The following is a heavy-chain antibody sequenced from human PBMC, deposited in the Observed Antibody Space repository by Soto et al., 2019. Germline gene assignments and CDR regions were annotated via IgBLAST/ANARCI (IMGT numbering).Heavy chain of an antibody. CDR3: ARHYYGSGSQDNWFDP. V-gene: IGHV1-2*04. CDR2: INPNSGGT. Sequence: ASVKVSCKASGYTFTGYYMHWVRQAPGQGPEWMGWINPNSGGTNYAQKFQGWVTMTRDTSISTAYMELSRLRSDDTAVYYCARHYYGSGSQDNWFDPWGQGTLVTVSS. CDR1: GYTFTGYY. D-gene: IGHD3-10*01. J-gene: IGHJ5*02.